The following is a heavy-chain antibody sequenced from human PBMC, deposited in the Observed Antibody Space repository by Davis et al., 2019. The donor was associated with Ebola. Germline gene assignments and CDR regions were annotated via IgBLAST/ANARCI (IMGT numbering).Heavy chain of an antibody. V-gene: IGHV3-30*14. D-gene: IGHD3/OR15-3a*01. J-gene: IGHJ6*04. Sequence: GGSLRLSCAASGFTFSNYAIHWVRQAPGKGLEWVAVVSYDGSNKYYADSVKGRFTISRDNSKNTVYLQMNSLRVEDTAVYYCARGGNLGWGYYYGMDVWGKGTTVTVSS. CDR2: VSYDGSNK. CDR3: ARGGNLGWGYYYGMDV. CDR1: GFTFSNYA.